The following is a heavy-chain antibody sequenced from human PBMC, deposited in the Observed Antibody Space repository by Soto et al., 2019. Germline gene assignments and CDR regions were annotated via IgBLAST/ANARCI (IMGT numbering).Heavy chain of an antibody. CDR2: IYYSGST. J-gene: IGHJ6*02. Sequence: TLSLTCTVSGGSISNYYWSWIRQPPGKGLEWIGYIYYSGSTNYNPSLKSRVTISLDTSKNQFSLKLSSVTAADTAVYYCARVAGSNFYYYGMDVWGQGTTVTVS. D-gene: IGHD6-19*01. V-gene: IGHV4-59*01. CDR3: ARVAGSNFYYYGMDV. CDR1: GGSISNYY.